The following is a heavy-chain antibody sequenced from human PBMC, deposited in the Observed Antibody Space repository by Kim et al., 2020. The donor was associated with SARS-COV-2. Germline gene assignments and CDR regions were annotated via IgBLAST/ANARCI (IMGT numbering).Heavy chain of an antibody. Sequence: GGSLRLSCTASGFTFGDYAMSWVRQAPGKGLEWVGFIRSKAYGGTTEYAASVKGRFTISRDDSKSIAYLQMNSLKTEDTAVYYCTRDRSHYYDSSGYYGYWGQGTLVTVSS. CDR3: TRDRSHYYDSSGYYGY. CDR2: IRSKAYGGTT. D-gene: IGHD3-22*01. V-gene: IGHV3-49*04. CDR1: GFTFGDYA. J-gene: IGHJ4*02.